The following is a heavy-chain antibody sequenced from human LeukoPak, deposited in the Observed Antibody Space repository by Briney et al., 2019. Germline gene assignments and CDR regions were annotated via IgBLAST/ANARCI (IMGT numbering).Heavy chain of an antibody. V-gene: IGHV3-30*02. J-gene: IGHJ4*02. CDR2: IKNDGSKK. Sequence: PGGSLRLSCVASGFSFSYYGMHWVRQAPGKGLEWLAFIKNDGSKKYYADCMKGQFTISRDNSKNTLYLQMNRLRGEDTAVYYCARDLHPWAGDYWGQGTLVTVSS. CDR1: GFSFSYYG. CDR3: ARDLHPWAGDY.